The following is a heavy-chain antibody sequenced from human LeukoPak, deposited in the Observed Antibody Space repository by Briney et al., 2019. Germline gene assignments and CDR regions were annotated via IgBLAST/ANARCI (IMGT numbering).Heavy chain of an antibody. CDR3: ARGKAGDSGGHRTFDI. J-gene: IGHJ3*02. CDR1: GYTFISYD. Sequence: ASVKVSCKASGYTFISYDINWVLQATGQGLEWVGWMNPNSANTGYAQKFQGRVTITRNTSISTAYMELSSLRSEDTAVYYCARGKAGDSGGHRTFDIWGQGTMVTVSS. V-gene: IGHV1-8*03. D-gene: IGHD2-15*01. CDR2: MNPNSANT.